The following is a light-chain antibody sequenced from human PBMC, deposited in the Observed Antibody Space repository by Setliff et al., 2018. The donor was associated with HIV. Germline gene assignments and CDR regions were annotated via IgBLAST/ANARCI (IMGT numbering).Light chain of an antibody. Sequence: QSVMAQPPSASGTPGQTISICCSGGGSKIGSNYVYWYQQLPGTAPKLLIFSTNERPSGVPDRFSGSKSGTSASLAISGLRSEDEADYYCASWDDSLSVVAFGGGTKVTVL. V-gene: IGLV1-47*01. CDR2: STN. CDR1: GSKIGSNY. J-gene: IGLJ2*01. CDR3: ASWDDSLSVVA.